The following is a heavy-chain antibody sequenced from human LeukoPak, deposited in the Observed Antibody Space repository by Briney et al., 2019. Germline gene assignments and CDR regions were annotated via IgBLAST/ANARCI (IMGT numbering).Heavy chain of an antibody. CDR2: IYTSGST. J-gene: IGHJ6*02. V-gene: IGHV4-4*07. Sequence: SETLSLTCTVSGGSISSYYWSWIRQPAGKGLEWIGRIYTSGSTNYNPSLKSRVTMSVDTSKNQFSLKLSSVTAADTAVYYCAREKVVVVAATNNYYYYGMDVWGQGTTVTVSS. CDR1: GGSISSYY. D-gene: IGHD2-15*01. CDR3: AREKVVVVAATNNYYYYGMDV.